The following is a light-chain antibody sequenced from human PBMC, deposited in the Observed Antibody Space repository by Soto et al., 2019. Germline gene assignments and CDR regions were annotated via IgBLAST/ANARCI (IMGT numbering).Light chain of an antibody. CDR3: QQYNSWLWT. J-gene: IGKJ1*01. Sequence: VLTQSPGTLSLSPGERATLSCRASQSVTIGYLAWFQQKPGQAPGLLIYGARTRATGVPDRFSASGSGTDFSLTISRLQSEDSAVYYCQQYNSWLWTFGQGTKVEIK. CDR2: GAR. V-gene: IGKV3-20*01. CDR1: QSVTIGY.